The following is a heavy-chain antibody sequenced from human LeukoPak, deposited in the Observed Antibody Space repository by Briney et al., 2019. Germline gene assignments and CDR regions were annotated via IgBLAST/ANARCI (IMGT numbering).Heavy chain of an antibody. V-gene: IGHV4-39*01. J-gene: IGHJ4*01. CDR2: IYYSGST. CDR1: SGSISSSSYY. CDR3: GRLSGTLGYYFDF. D-gene: IGHD2-2*01. Sequence: SETLSFTCTVSSGSISSSSYYRGWIRQPPGKGLEWIGSIYYSGSTYYNPSLKSRVTISVDTSKNQFSLKLSSVTAADTAVYYCGRLSGTLGYYFDFWGQGNLVTVSS.